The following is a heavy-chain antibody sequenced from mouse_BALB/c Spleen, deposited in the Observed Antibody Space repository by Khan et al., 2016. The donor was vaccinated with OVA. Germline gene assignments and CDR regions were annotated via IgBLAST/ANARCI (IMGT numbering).Heavy chain of an antibody. CDR1: GYTFTDYY. V-gene: IGHV1-77*01. CDR3: ARRNDCGYTVAY. D-gene: IGHD1-2*01. CDR2: ISPGSGDT. J-gene: IGHJ3*01. Sequence: QVQLKQSGAELARPGASVKLSCKASGYTFTDYYINWVKQRTGQGLEWIGEISPGSGDTYYNEKFKGKATLTADKSSSTAYMQLNSLTSAAAAVEVGARRNDCGYTVAYWGQGTLVTVAA.